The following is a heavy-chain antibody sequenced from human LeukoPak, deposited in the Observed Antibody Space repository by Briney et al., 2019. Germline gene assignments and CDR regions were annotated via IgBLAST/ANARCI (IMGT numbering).Heavy chain of an antibody. Sequence: GGSLRLSCAASGFTFSSYWMNWVRQAPGKGLVWVSRINSDGSSTTYADSVKGRFTISRDNAKNTLYLQMNSLRAEDTAVYYCARVRQQLVHQGDCWGQGTLVTVSS. CDR3: ARVRQQLVHQGDC. D-gene: IGHD6-13*01. CDR2: INSDGSST. J-gene: IGHJ4*02. CDR1: GFTFSSYW. V-gene: IGHV3-74*01.